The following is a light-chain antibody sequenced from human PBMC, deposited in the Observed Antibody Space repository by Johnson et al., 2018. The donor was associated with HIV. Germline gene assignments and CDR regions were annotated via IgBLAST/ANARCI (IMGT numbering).Light chain of an antibody. Sequence: QSVLTQPPSVSAAPGQKVTISCSGSSSNIGNNYVSWYQQLPGTAPKLLIYDNNKRPSGIPARFSGSQSGTSATLGITGLPTGDEADYYCGTWDNSLSAHVFGTGTKVTVL. J-gene: IGLJ1*01. CDR3: GTWDNSLSAHV. CDR2: DNN. V-gene: IGLV1-51*01. CDR1: SSNIGNNY.